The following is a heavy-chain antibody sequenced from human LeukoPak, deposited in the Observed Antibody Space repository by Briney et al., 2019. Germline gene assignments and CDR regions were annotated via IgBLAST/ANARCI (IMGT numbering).Heavy chain of an antibody. J-gene: IGHJ6*03. CDR3: ARSHYDFWSGYSYMDV. D-gene: IGHD3-3*01. V-gene: IGHV4-61*02. CDR2: IYTSGST. Sequence: SETLSLTCTVSGGSISSGSYYWSWIRQPAGKGLEWIGRIYTSGSTNYNPSLKSRVTISVDTSKNQFSLKLSSVTAADTAVYYCARSHYDFWSGYSYMDVWGKGTTVTVSS. CDR1: GGSISSGSYY.